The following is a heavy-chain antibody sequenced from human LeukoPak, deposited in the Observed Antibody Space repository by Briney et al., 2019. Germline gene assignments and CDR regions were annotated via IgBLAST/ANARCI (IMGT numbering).Heavy chain of an antibody. V-gene: IGHV4-31*03. CDR2: IYYSGST. Sequence: SETLSLTCTVSGGSISSGGYYWSWIRQHPGKGLEWIGYIYYSGSTYYNPSLKSRVTISVDTSKNQLSLKLSSVTAADTAVYYCARTDYSNKPDYWGQGTLVTVSS. CDR3: ARTDYSNKPDY. CDR1: GGSISSGGYY. J-gene: IGHJ4*02. D-gene: IGHD4-11*01.